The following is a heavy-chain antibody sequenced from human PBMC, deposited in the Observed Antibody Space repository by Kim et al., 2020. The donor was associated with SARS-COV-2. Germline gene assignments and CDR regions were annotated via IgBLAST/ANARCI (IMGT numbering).Heavy chain of an antibody. CDR1: GGTFSSYA. CDR3: ASRNSAPRYYYYGMDV. J-gene: IGHJ6*02. V-gene: IGHV1-69*13. CDR2: IIPIFGTA. Sequence: SVKVSCKASGGTFSSYAISWVRQAPGQGLEWMGGIIPIFGTANYAQKFQGRVTITADESTSTAYMELSSLRSEDTAVYYCASRNSAPRYYYYGMDVWGQGTTVTVSS. D-gene: IGHD4-4*01.